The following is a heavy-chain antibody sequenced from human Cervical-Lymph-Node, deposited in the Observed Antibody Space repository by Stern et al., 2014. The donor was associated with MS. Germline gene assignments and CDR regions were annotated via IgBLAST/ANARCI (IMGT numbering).Heavy chain of an antibody. CDR2: IYYSGST. CDR1: GGSISNYY. J-gene: IGHJ4*02. D-gene: IGHD4-17*01. Sequence: QVQLEESGPGLAKPSETLSLTCTVSGGSISNYYWSWIRQPPGKGLEWIGYIYYSGSTNYTPSLKSRVAMSVDTSKDQFSLTLPSVTAADTGVYYCARRGTTGIDYWGQGTLVTVSS. CDR3: ARRGTTGIDY. V-gene: IGHV4-59*08.